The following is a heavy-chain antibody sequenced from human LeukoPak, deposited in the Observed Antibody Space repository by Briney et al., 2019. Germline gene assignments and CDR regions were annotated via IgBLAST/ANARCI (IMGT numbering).Heavy chain of an antibody. CDR3: ARGTVAGTLKYYFDY. V-gene: IGHV4-59*01. CDR1: GGSISSYY. Sequence: SETLSLTCTVSGGSISSYYWSWIRQPPGKGLEWIGYIYYSGSTNHNPSLKSRVTISVDTSKNQFSLKLSSVTAADTAVYYCARGTVAGTLKYYFDYWGQGTLVTVSS. D-gene: IGHD6-19*01. J-gene: IGHJ4*02. CDR2: IYYSGST.